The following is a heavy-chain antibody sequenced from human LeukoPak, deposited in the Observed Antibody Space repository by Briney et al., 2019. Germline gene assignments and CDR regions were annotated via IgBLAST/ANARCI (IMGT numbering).Heavy chain of an antibody. V-gene: IGHV3-23*03. CDR3: ARGRGYAMDV. J-gene: IGHJ6*02. CDR1: GFTFTNYA. Sequence: PGGSLRLSCAASGFTFTNYAMSWVRQAPGKGLEWVSIIQGGGNIYYADSVKGRITVSRDNSKNTVYLQMNSLRAEDTAVYYCARGRGYAMDVWGQGTPVTVSS. D-gene: IGHD1-1*01. CDR2: IQGGGNI.